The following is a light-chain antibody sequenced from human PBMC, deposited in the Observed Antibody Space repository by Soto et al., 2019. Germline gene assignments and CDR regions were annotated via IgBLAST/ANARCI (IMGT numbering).Light chain of an antibody. CDR1: QSLSSTY. V-gene: IGKV3D-20*02. CDR3: QQRSNWIT. Sequence: EIVLTQSPGTLSLSPGERATLSCRASQSLSSTYLAWYQQKVGQSPRLLIYGASSRATGIPDRFSGSGSGTDFTLTISRLEPEDFAVYYCQQRSNWITFGGGTKVDIK. CDR2: GAS. J-gene: IGKJ4*01.